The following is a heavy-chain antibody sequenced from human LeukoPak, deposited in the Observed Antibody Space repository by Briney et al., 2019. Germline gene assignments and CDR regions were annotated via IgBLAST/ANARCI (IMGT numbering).Heavy chain of an antibody. Sequence: SETLSLTCTVSGGSVSSGSYYWSWIRQPPGKGLEWIGYIYYSGNTNYNLSLKSRVTILVDTSRNQFSLNLSSVTAADTAVYYCARETTSGSYHIFAYWGQGTLVTVSS. CDR1: GGSVSSGSYY. D-gene: IGHD1-26*01. CDR3: ARETTSGSYHIFAY. V-gene: IGHV4-61*01. CDR2: IYYSGNT. J-gene: IGHJ4*02.